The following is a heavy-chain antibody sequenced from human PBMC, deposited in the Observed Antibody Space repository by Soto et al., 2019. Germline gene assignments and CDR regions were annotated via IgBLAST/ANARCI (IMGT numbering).Heavy chain of an antibody. Sequence: SVKVSCKASGGTFSSYAISWVRQAPGQGLEWMGGIIPIFGTANYAQKFQGRVTITADESTSTAYMELSSLRSEDTAVYYCARALHGYYDSSGYSLRYWGQGTLVTVSS. CDR1: GGTFSSYA. V-gene: IGHV1-69*13. CDR3: ARALHGYYDSSGYSLRY. CDR2: IIPIFGTA. J-gene: IGHJ4*02. D-gene: IGHD3-22*01.